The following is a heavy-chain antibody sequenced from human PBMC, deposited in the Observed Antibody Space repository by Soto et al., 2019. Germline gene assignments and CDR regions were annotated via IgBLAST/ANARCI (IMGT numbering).Heavy chain of an antibody. CDR2: IKSKTDGGTT. V-gene: IGHV3-15*01. Sequence: GGSLRLSCAASGFTFSNAWMSWVRQAPGKGLEWVGRIKSKTDGGTTDYAAPVKGRFTISRDDSKNTLYLQMNSLKTEDTAVYYCTTGTVAATWTDDYWGQGTLVTVSS. D-gene: IGHD2-15*01. J-gene: IGHJ4*02. CDR1: GFTFSNAW. CDR3: TTGTVAATWTDDY.